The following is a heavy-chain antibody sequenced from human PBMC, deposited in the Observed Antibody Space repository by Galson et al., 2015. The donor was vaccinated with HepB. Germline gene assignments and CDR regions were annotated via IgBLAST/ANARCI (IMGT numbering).Heavy chain of an antibody. J-gene: IGHJ5*02. CDR2: ISAYNGNT. CDR1: GYTFTSYG. D-gene: IGHD3-10*01. CDR3: ARESPLLWFGESNWFDP. Sequence: SVKVSCKASGYTFTSYGISWVRQAPGQGLEWMGWISAYNGNTNYAQKLQGRVTMTTDTSTGTAYMELRSLRSDDTAVYYCARESPLLWFGESNWFDPWGQGTLVTVSS. V-gene: IGHV1-18*04.